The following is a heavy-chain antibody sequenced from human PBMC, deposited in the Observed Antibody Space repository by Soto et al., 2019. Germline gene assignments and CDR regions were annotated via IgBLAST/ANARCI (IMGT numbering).Heavy chain of an antibody. CDR1: GYTLTELS. V-gene: IGHV1-24*01. Sequence: ASVKVSCKVSGYTLTELSMHWVRQAPGKGLEWMGGFDPEDGETIYAQKFQCRVTMTEDTSTDTAYMELSSLRSEDTAVYYCATDVVFEIFGVDLNPRDYGMDVWGQGTTVTVSS. J-gene: IGHJ6*02. CDR2: FDPEDGET. CDR3: ATDVVFEIFGVDLNPRDYGMDV. D-gene: IGHD3-3*01.